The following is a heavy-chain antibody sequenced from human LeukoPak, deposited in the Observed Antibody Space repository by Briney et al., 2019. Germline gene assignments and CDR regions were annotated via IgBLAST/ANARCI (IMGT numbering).Heavy chain of an antibody. CDR2: IYYSGST. J-gene: IGHJ5*02. Sequence: SETLSLTCTVSGGSISSYYWSWIRQPPGKGLEWIGYIYYSGSTNYNPSLKSRVTISVDTSKNQFSLKLSSVTAADTAVYYCARVRQQLVQGRWFDPGGQGTLVTVSS. CDR1: GGSISSYY. V-gene: IGHV4-59*01. D-gene: IGHD6-13*01. CDR3: ARVRQQLVQGRWFDP.